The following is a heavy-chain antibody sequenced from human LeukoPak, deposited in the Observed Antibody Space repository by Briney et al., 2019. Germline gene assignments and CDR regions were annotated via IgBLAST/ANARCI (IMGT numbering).Heavy chain of an antibody. V-gene: IGHV4-59*08. CDR2: IYYTGST. CDR1: GGSIGTYY. D-gene: IGHD1-1*01. J-gene: IGHJ4*02. CDR3: ARVNVGYREDF. Sequence: SETLSLTCTVSGGSIGTYYWTWIRQPPGKGLEWIGYIYYTGSTNYNPSLKSRATMSVDTSKNQVSLKMTSVTVADTAVYYCARVNVGYREDFWGQGTLVTVSS.